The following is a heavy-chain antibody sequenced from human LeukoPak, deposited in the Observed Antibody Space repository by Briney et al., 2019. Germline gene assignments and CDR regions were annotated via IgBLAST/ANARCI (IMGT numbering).Heavy chain of an antibody. CDR3: ARRVVNNRNWYFNL. D-gene: IGHD4-23*01. CDR1: GYSFTNYW. Sequence: GESLQISCKGSGYSFTNYWIGWVRQMPGKGLEWMGIIYPGDSNTRYSPSFQGQVTISADKSINTAYVQWSSLKASDTAMYYCARRVVNNRNWYFNLWGRGTLVTVSS. CDR2: IYPGDSNT. J-gene: IGHJ2*01. V-gene: IGHV5-51*01.